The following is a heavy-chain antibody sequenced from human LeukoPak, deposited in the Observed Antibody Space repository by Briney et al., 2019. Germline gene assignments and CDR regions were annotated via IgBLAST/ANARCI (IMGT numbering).Heavy chain of an antibody. D-gene: IGHD2-15*01. V-gene: IGHV3-30*18. J-gene: IGHJ4*02. CDR3: AKDGYCSGGSCYGGYFDY. Sequence: GGSLRLSCAASGFTFSSYGMHWVRQAPGKGLEWVAVISYDGSNKYYADSVKGRFTISRDNSKNTLYLQMNSLRAEDTAVYYCAKDGYCSGGSCYGGYFDYWGQGTLVTVSS. CDR2: ISYDGSNK. CDR1: GFTFSSYG.